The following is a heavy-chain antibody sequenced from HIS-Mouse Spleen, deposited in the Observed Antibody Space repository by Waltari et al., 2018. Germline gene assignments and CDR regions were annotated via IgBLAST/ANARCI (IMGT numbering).Heavy chain of an antibody. J-gene: IGHJ4*02. CDR3: ARDRGYYDSSGYLDY. D-gene: IGHD3-22*01. CDR2: IYYSGST. Sequence: QVQLQESGPGLVKPSETLSLTCTVSGGSISSYYWSWIRQPPGKGLEWIGYIYYSGSTNYHPALKSRVTISVDTSKNQFSLKLSSVTAADTAVYYCARDRGYYDSSGYLDYWGQGTLVTVSS. V-gene: IGHV4-59*01. CDR1: GGSISSYY.